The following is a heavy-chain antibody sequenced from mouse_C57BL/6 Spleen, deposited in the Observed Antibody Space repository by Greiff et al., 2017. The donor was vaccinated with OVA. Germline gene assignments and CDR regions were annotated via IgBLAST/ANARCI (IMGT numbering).Heavy chain of an antibody. CDR1: GFTFNTYA. J-gene: IGHJ4*01. D-gene: IGHD2-4*01. Sequence: EVKVVESGGGLVQPKGSLKLSCAASGFTFNTYAMHWVRQAPGKGLEWVARIRSKSSNYATYYADSVKDRFTISRDDSQSMLYLQMNNLKTEDTAMYYCVRGSLSYDYDGYAMDYWGQGTSVTVSS. V-gene: IGHV10-3*01. CDR3: VRGSLSYDYDGYAMDY. CDR2: IRSKSSNYAT.